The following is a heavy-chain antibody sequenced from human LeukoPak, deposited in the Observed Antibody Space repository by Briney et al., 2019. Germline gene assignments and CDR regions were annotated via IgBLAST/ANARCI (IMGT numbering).Heavy chain of an antibody. CDR1: GFTLRSYW. V-gene: IGHV3-7*01. D-gene: IGHD3-22*01. CDR2: IKRDGTEK. J-gene: IGHJ4*02. CDR3: ARDPSKFDASGYEFDY. Sequence: GGSLRLSCAASGFTLRSYWMTWVRQAPGKGLEWVATIKRDGTEKYYVDSVKGRFTISRDNAENSLYLQMNSLRAEDTAVYYCARDPSKFDASGYEFDYWGQGTLVTVSS.